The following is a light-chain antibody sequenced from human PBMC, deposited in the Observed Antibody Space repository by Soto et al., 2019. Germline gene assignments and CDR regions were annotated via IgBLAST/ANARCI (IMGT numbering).Light chain of an antibody. CDR2: AAS. Sequence: DIPLTQSPSFLSASVGDRVTITCRASQGISSSLAWYHQKPGKAPKLLIYAASTLQSGVPSRFSGSGAGTDFTLTISSLQPVDFATYYCQQLNTFPLTFGGGTKVEIK. J-gene: IGKJ4*01. CDR3: QQLNTFPLT. V-gene: IGKV1-9*01. CDR1: QGISSS.